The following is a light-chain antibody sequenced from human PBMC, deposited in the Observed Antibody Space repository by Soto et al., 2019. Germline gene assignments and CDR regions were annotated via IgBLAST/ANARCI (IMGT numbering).Light chain of an antibody. V-gene: IGKV1-39*01. Sequence: DIQMTQSPSSLSASVGDRVTITSRASQSISSYLNWYQQKPGKAPKLLIYAASSLQSGVPSRFSGSGSGTDFTLTISSLQPEDFAAYYCQQSYTTRPTFGGGTKVEIK. J-gene: IGKJ4*01. CDR1: QSISSY. CDR2: AAS. CDR3: QQSYTTRPT.